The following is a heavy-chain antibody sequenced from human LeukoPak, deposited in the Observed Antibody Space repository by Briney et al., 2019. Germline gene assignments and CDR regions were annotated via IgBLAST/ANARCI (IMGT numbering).Heavy chain of an antibody. Sequence: GGSLRLSWAASGFTFSIYAIHWIRQAPGKGLEWVAVISYDGNNKNYTDSVKGRFTISRDNSKNTVFLHMSSLRAEDTAVYYCARESQPNFDYWGQGTLVTVSS. D-gene: IGHD1-14*01. CDR1: GFTFSIYA. V-gene: IGHV3-30*04. J-gene: IGHJ4*02. CDR2: ISYDGNNK. CDR3: ARESQPNFDY.